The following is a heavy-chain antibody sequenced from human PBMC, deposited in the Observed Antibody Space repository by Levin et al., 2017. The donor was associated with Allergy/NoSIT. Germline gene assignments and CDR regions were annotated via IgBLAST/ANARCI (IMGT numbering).Heavy chain of an antibody. V-gene: IGHV3-73*01. CDR3: TRGYSSWYDY. CDR1: GFTFSGSA. D-gene: IGHD6-13*01. J-gene: IGHJ4*02. Sequence: GESLKISCAASGFTFSGSAMHWVRQASGKGLEWVGRIRSKANSYATAYAASVKGRFTISRDDSKNTAYLQMNSLKTEDTAVYYCTRGYSSWYDYWGQGTLVTVSS. CDR2: IRSKANSYAT.